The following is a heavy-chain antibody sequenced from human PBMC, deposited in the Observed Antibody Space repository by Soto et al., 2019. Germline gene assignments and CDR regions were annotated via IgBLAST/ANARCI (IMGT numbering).Heavy chain of an antibody. Sequence: SETLSLTCAVYGGSFSGYYWSWIRQPPGKGLEWIGEINHSGSTNYNPSLKSRVTISVDTSKNQFSLKLSSVTAADTAVYYCATAGATGYYYGSGSYQRGNNWLDPWGQGTLVTVSS. V-gene: IGHV4-34*01. CDR3: ATAGATGYYYGSGSYQRGNNWLDP. CDR2: INHSGST. J-gene: IGHJ5*02. D-gene: IGHD3-10*01. CDR1: GGSFSGYY.